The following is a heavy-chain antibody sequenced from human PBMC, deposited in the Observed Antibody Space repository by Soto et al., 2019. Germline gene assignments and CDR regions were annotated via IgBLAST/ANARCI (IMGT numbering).Heavy chain of an antibody. D-gene: IGHD6-13*01. Sequence: QVQLQESGPGLVKPSQTLSLTCTVSGGSISSGGYSWSWIRQHPGKGLEGIGYIYYSGSTYYNPSLKSRVTRAVDTSKNQFSLKLSSVTAADTAVYYCARSSYSSSWYPFDYWGQGTLVTVSS. V-gene: IGHV4-31*03. CDR3: ARSSYSSSWYPFDY. CDR2: IYYSGST. CDR1: GGSISSGGYS. J-gene: IGHJ4*02.